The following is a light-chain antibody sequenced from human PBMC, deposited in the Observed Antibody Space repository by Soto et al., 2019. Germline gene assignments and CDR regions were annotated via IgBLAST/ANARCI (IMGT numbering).Light chain of an antibody. V-gene: IGKV1-9*01. CDR2: GAS. CDR1: QGISSF. Sequence: DIQLTQSPSSLSAAVGDRVTITCRASQGISSFLAWFQQKPGKAPKLLIYGASALQSGVPSRFSGSGSGTEFTLTISSLQPEDFATYCCQQLKTYPVIFGGGTKVEIK. J-gene: IGKJ4*01. CDR3: QQLKTYPVI.